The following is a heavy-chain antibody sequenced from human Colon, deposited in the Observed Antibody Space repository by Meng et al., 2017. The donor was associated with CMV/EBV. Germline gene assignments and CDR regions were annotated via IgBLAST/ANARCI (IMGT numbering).Heavy chain of an antibody. CDR3: ARRGTGGRSFDY. CDR1: GFSASTNY. CDR2: IYSGDSR. V-gene: IGHV3-53*01. D-gene: IGHD3-16*01. Sequence: GESLKISCAASGFSASTNYMSWVRQAPGKGLEWVSGIYSGDSRQYADSVKGRFAISRDNSENSLYLHMNSLRANDTAVYYCARRGTGGRSFDYWGQGTLVTVSS. J-gene: IGHJ4*02.